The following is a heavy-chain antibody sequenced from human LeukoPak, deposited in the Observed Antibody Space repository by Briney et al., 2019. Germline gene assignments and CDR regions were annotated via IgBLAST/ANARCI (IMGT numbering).Heavy chain of an antibody. Sequence: PGGSLRLSCAASGFTFSSYSMNWVRQAPGKGLEWGSYISGSSSTIYYADSVKGRFTISRDNGKNTLYLQMNSLRAEDTAVYYCVRGSTYYDSSGQVPFDYWGQGTLVTVSS. CDR3: VRGSTYYDSSGQVPFDY. D-gene: IGHD3-22*01. J-gene: IGHJ4*02. CDR1: GFTFSSYS. V-gene: IGHV3-48*01. CDR2: ISGSSSTI.